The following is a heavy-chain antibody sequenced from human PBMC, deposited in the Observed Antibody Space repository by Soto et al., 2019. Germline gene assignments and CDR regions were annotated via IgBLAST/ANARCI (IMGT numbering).Heavy chain of an antibody. CDR3: AKGGYCTNGVCFYGMDV. CDR2: ISGSGGST. CDR1: GFTFNNYG. D-gene: IGHD2-8*01. V-gene: IGHV3-23*01. J-gene: IGHJ6*02. Sequence: EVQLLESGGGLVQPGGSLRLSCAASGFTFNNYGMSWVRQAPGKGLEWVSAISGSGGSTYYADSVKGRFTISRDNSKNTLYLQMNSLRAEDTAVYYCAKGGYCTNGVCFYGMDVWGQGTTVTVSS.